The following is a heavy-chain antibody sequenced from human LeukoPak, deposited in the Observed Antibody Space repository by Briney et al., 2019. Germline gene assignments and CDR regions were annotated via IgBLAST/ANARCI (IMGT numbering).Heavy chain of an antibody. CDR3: ARRDAYSSGILTFDY. J-gene: IGHJ4*02. CDR1: GGSIRSSSYY. D-gene: IGHD6-19*01. V-gene: IGHV4-39*01. CDR2: IYYSGST. Sequence: PSETLSLTCTVSGGSIRSSSYYWGWIRQPPGKGLEWIGSIYYSGSTYYNPSLKSRVTISVDTSKNQFSLKLSSVTAADTAVYYCARRDAYSSGILTFDYWGQGTLVTVSS.